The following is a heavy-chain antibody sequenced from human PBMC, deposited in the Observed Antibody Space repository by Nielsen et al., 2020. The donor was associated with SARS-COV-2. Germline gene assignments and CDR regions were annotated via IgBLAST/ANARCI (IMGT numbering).Heavy chain of an antibody. Sequence: WIRQPPGKGLEWIGEITHGGTTNYNPSLKSRVTMSVDTSKNQFSLKLSSVTAADTAVYYCVRAPGYDVLTGYYPDGFDVWGRGTMVTVSS. J-gene: IGHJ3*01. V-gene: IGHV4-34*01. CDR2: ITHGGTT. CDR3: VRAPGYDVLTGYYPDGFDV. D-gene: IGHD3-9*01.